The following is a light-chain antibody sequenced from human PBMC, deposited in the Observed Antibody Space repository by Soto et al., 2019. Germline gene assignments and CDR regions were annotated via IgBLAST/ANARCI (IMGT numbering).Light chain of an antibody. V-gene: IGLV1-47*01. CDR2: RTN. J-gene: IGLJ3*02. Sequence: QAVLTQPPSASVTPGQRVTISCSGSTSNIVSNYVHWSQQLPGTAPQLLIYRTNQRPSGVPDLFSASKSGTSGYLAISGLRSEYQAYYYCAAWDDRLRAWVFGGGTQLTVL. CDR1: TSNIVSNY. CDR3: AAWDDRLRAWV.